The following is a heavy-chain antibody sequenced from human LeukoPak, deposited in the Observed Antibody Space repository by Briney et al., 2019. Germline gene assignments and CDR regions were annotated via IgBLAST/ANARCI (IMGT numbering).Heavy chain of an antibody. CDR3: AREADQLLLVLDY. J-gene: IGHJ4*02. Sequence: GGSLRLSCAASGFTFSSYWMHWVRQAPGKGLVWVSRINTDGSSTSYADSVKGRFTISRDNAKNTLYLQMNSLRAEDTGVYYCAREADQLLLVLDYWGQGTLVTVSS. CDR2: INTDGSST. V-gene: IGHV3-74*01. CDR1: GFTFSSYW. D-gene: IGHD2-2*01.